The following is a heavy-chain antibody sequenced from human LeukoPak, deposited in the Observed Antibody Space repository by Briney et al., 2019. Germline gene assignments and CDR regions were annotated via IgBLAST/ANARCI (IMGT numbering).Heavy chain of an antibody. CDR3: ARAWDCSSTTCYVYFDY. V-gene: IGHV1-2*02. CDR1: GYTFTDYY. Sequence: ASVKVSCKASGYTFTDYYMHWVRQAPGQGLEWMGWISLNSGDSNYPQKFQGRVTLTRDSSISTAYMELTRLRSDDTAVYYCARAWDCSSTTCYVYFDYWGQGSLVTVSS. CDR2: ISLNSGDS. D-gene: IGHD2-2*01. J-gene: IGHJ4*02.